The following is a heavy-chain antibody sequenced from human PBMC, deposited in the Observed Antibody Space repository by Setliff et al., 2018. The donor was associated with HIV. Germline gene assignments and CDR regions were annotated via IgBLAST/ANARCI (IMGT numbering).Heavy chain of an antibody. V-gene: IGHV4-61*09. CDR3: ARDKSSGSRYRNLFDA. D-gene: IGHD3-10*01. J-gene: IGHJ5*02. CDR2: MYTSGST. CDR1: GGSISSGSYY. Sequence: SETLSLTCSVSGGSISSGSYYWTWIRQPAGKGLEWIGHMYTSGSTNYNPSLKTRVIISEDTSKNQFSLKLSSVTAADTAVYYCARDKSSGSRYRNLFDAWGQGALVTVSS.